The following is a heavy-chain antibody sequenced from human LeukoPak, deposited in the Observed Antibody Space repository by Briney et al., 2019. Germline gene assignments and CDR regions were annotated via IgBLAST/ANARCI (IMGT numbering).Heavy chain of an antibody. D-gene: IGHD3-10*01. Sequence: SETLSLTCAVYGGSFSGYYWSWIRQPPGKGLEWIGEINHSGSTNYNPSLKSRVTISVDKSKNQFSLKLSSVTAADTAVYYCARDGSAGGDYYDYWGQGTLVTVSS. CDR3: ARDGSAGGDYYDY. CDR1: GGSFSGYY. J-gene: IGHJ4*02. CDR2: INHSGST. V-gene: IGHV4-34*01.